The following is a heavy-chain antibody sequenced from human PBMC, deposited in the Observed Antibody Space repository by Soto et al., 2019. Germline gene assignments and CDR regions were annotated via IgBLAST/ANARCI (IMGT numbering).Heavy chain of an antibody. V-gene: IGHV3-53*01. CDR2: IYSGGST. CDR1: GFTVSSNY. J-gene: IGHJ6*02. D-gene: IGHD3-3*01. CDR3: ARVYDFWSGYGMDV. Sequence: EVQLVESGGGLIQPGGSLRLSCAASGFTVSSNYMSWVRQAPGKGLEWVSVIYSGGSTYYADSVKGRFTISRDNSKNTLYLQMNSLRAEDTAVYYCARVYDFWSGYGMDVRGQGTTVTVSS.